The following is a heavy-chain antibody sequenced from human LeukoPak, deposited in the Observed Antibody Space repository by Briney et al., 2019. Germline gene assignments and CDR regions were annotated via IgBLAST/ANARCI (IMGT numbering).Heavy chain of an antibody. J-gene: IGHJ4*02. V-gene: IGHV1-69*04. Sequence: ASVKVSCKASGGTFSSYAISWVRQAPGQGLEWMGRIIPILGIANYAQKFQGRVTITADKSTSTAYMELSSLRSEDTAVYYCARERRGLVSSSSGIDYWGQGTLVTVSS. D-gene: IGHD6-6*01. CDR2: IIPILGIA. CDR3: ARERRGLVSSSSGIDY. CDR1: GGTFSSYA.